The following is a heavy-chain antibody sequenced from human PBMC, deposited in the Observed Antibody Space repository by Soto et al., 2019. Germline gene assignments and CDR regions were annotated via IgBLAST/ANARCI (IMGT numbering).Heavy chain of an antibody. Sequence: ESGGGVVQPGRSLRLSCAASGFTFSSYGMHWVRQAPGKGLEWVAVIWYDGSNKYYADSVKGRFTISRDNSKNTLYLQMNSLRAEDTAVYYCARDTAMVSGYYYYGMDVWGQGTTVTVSS. CDR2: IWYDGSNK. J-gene: IGHJ6*02. CDR1: GFTFSSYG. CDR3: ARDTAMVSGYYYYGMDV. D-gene: IGHD5-18*01. V-gene: IGHV3-33*01.